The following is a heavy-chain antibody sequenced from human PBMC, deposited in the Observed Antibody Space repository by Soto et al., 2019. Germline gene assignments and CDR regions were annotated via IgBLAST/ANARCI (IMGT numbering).Heavy chain of an antibody. CDR2: ISSDGGTI. V-gene: IGHV3-48*03. D-gene: IGHD1-26*01. J-gene: IGHJ4*02. Sequence: PGGSLRLSCAASGFTFSTNEMAWVRLAPGKGLEWISYISSDGGTIKYADSVRGRFTISRDNAKNSLYLQMNSLRAEDTALYYCAGGVMFSGSFQDWGQGTLVTVSS. CDR3: AGGVMFSGSFQD. CDR1: GFTFSTNE.